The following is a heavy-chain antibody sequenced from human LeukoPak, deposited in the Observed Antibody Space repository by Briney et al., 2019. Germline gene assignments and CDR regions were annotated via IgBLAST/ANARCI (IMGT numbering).Heavy chain of an antibody. J-gene: IGHJ4*02. D-gene: IGHD3-16*01. V-gene: IGHV4-38-2*02. CDR3: AREKFNYDLLHYFDY. Sequence: SETLSLTCAVSGYSISSGYYCGWIRQPPGKGLEWIGSIYHSGSTYYNPSLKSRVTISVDPSKNQFSLKLSSVTAADTAVYYCAREKFNYDLLHYFDYWGQGTLVTVSS. CDR1: GYSISSGYY. CDR2: IYHSGST.